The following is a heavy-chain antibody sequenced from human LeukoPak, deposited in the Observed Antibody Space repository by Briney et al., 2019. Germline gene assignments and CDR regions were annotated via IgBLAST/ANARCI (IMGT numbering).Heavy chain of an antibody. V-gene: IGHV3-23*01. Sequence: PGGSLRLSCTASGFSFSVYAMSWLRQPPGKGLEWVSTINANSGTTSYAASVRGRFTISRDNSKNTLYLQLNTLRADDTATYYCANPLSGGLAVTADWFHLWGQGTLVVVSS. J-gene: IGHJ5*01. D-gene: IGHD6-19*01. CDR3: ANPLSGGLAVTADWFHL. CDR1: GFSFSVYA. CDR2: INANSGTT.